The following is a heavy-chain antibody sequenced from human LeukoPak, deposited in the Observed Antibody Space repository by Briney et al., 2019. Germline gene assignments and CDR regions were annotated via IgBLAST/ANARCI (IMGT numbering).Heavy chain of an antibody. Sequence: SVEVSCKAFGGTFSSYAISWVRQAPGQGLEWMGGIIPIFGTANYAQKFQGRVTITADESTSTAYMELSSLRSEDTAVYYCAREGYEDAFDIWGQGTMVTVSS. CDR2: IIPIFGTA. CDR1: GGTFSSYA. D-gene: IGHD5-12*01. V-gene: IGHV1-69*13. J-gene: IGHJ3*02. CDR3: AREGYEDAFDI.